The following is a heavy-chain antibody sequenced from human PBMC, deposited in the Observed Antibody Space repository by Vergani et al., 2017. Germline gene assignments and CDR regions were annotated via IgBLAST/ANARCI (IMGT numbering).Heavy chain of an antibody. J-gene: IGHJ6*02. CDR3: AREYSSSWPGFGYYYYYGMDV. CDR2: IYYSGST. CDR1: GGSISSGGYY. D-gene: IGHD6-13*01. Sequence: QVQLQESGPGLVKPSQTLSLTCTVSGGSISSGGYYWSWIRQHXGKGLEWIGYIYYSGSTYYNPSLKSRVTISVDTSKNQFALKLSSVTAADTAVYYCAREYSSSWPGFGYYYYYGMDVWGQGTTVTVAS. V-gene: IGHV4-31*03.